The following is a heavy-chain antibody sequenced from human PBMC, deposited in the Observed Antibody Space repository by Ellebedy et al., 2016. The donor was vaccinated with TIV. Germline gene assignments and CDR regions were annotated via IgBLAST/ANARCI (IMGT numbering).Heavy chain of an antibody. CDR3: AKDEGFFVGASDY. CDR2: ITDVGGAA. CDR1: GFTFSSYA. Sequence: GESLKISXAASGFTFSSYAMTWIRQAPGKGLEGVSTITDVGGAAYYGDSVKGRFTISRDNSKNTLYLQMNSLRAEDTATYYCAKDEGFFVGASDYWGQGTLVTVSS. D-gene: IGHD1-26*01. V-gene: IGHV3-23*01. J-gene: IGHJ4*02.